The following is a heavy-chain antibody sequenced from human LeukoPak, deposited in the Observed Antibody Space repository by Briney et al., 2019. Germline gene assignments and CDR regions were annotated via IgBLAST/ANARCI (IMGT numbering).Heavy chain of an antibody. J-gene: IGHJ6*02. CDR2: INPNSGGT. CDR1: GYTFTGYY. CDR3: ARGSHSSSWSGYYGMDV. D-gene: IGHD6-13*01. Sequence: GASVKVSCKASGYTFTGYYMHWVRQAPGQGLEWMGWINPNSGGTNYAQKFQGRVTMTRDTSISTAYMELSRLRSDDTAVYYCARGSHSSSWSGYYGMDVWGQGTTVTVSS. V-gene: IGHV1-2*02.